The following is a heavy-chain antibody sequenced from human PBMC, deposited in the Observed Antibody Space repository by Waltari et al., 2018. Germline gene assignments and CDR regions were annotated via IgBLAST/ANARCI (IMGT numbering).Heavy chain of an antibody. Sequence: QVQLQESGPGLVKPSETLSLTCTVSGGSISSYYWSWIRQPPGTGLEWFGYIYTRGSTNYNPSLKIRVTISVDTSKNQFSLKLSSVTAADTAVYYCARSGVDYYGSGSYQAYWFDPWGQGTLVTVSS. CDR1: GGSISSYY. D-gene: IGHD3-10*01. CDR3: ARSGVDYYGSGSYQAYWFDP. V-gene: IGHV4-4*09. CDR2: IYTRGST. J-gene: IGHJ5*02.